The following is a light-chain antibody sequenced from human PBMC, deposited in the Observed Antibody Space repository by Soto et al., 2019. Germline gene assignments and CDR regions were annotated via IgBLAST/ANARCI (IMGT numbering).Light chain of an antibody. Sequence: QSALTQPRSVSGSPGQSVTISCTGTSSDVGGYNYVSWYQHHPGKAPKVMIYDVNKRPSGVPDRFSGSKSGNTASLTISGLQAEDEADYYCCSYAGSSYVFGTGTKVTVL. J-gene: IGLJ1*01. V-gene: IGLV2-11*01. CDR2: DVN. CDR3: CSYAGSSYV. CDR1: SSDVGGYNY.